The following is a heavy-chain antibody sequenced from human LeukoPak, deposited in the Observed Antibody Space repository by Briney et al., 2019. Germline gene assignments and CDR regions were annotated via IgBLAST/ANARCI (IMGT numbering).Heavy chain of an antibody. CDR2: IYSGGST. Sequence: PGGSLRLSCAASGFTVSSNYMSWVRQAPGKGVEGVSVIYSGGSTYYADSVEGRFTISRDNSKNTLYLQMNSLRAEDTAVYYCARVKGGRWLTDGGYYFDYWGQGTLVTVSS. J-gene: IGHJ4*02. V-gene: IGHV3-66*01. D-gene: IGHD5-24*01. CDR3: ARVKGGRWLTDGGYYFDY. CDR1: GFTVSSNY.